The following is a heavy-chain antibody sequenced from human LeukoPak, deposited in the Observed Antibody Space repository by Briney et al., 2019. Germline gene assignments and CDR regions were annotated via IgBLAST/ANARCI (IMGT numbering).Heavy chain of an antibody. D-gene: IGHD7-27*01. CDR3: ARHNWGFRAFDI. J-gene: IGHJ3*02. CDR1: GDSISSYY. V-gene: IGHV4-59*08. Sequence: SETLSLTCTVSGDSISSYYWSWIRQPPGKGLEWIGYIYSSGTTNYNPSLKSRVTIAVDTSKNQFSLKLSSVTAADTAVYYCARHNWGFRAFDIWGQGTMVTVSS. CDR2: IYSSGTT.